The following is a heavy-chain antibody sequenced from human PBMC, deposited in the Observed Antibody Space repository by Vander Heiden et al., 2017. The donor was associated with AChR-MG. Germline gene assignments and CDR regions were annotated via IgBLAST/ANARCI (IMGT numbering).Heavy chain of an antibody. CDR2: IYSGGST. Sequence: EVQLVESGGGLIQPGGSLRLSCAASGFTVSSNYMSWVRQAPGKGLEWVSVIYSGGSTYYADSVKGRFTISRDNSKNTLYLQMNSLRAEDTAVYYCAGAGYSSSRKYYYYYGMDVWGQGTTVTVSS. V-gene: IGHV3-53*01. J-gene: IGHJ6*02. CDR1: GFTVSSNY. D-gene: IGHD6-13*01. CDR3: AGAGYSSSRKYYYYYGMDV.